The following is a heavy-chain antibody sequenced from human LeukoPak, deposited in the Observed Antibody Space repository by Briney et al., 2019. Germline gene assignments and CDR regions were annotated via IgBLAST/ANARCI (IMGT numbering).Heavy chain of an antibody. CDR1: GGXISSGGHS. J-gene: IGHJ4*02. CDR3: ARGGYGGLFDY. Sequence: SETLSLTCAVSGGXISSGGHSWSWIRQPPGKSLEWIGYSYHSGSTHYNPSLKSRVTISVDRSKNQFSLKLSSVTAADTAVYYCARGGYGGLFDYWGQGTLVTVSS. V-gene: IGHV4-30-2*01. CDR2: SYHSGST. D-gene: IGHD6-25*01.